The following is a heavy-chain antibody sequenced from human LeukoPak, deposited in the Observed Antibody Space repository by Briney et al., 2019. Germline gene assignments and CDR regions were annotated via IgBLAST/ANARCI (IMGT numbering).Heavy chain of an antibody. V-gene: IGHV4-34*01. D-gene: IGHD3-3*01. J-gene: IGHJ6*03. Sequence: SETLSLTCAVDGGSFSGYYWSWIRQPPGKGLEWIGEINHSGSTNYNPSLQSRVTISVDTSKNQFSLKLSSVSAADTAVYSCARAKVAPYYDFWSGYLRYYMDVWGKGTTVTVSS. CDR3: ARAKVAPYYDFWSGYLRYYMDV. CDR1: GGSFSGYY. CDR2: INHSGST.